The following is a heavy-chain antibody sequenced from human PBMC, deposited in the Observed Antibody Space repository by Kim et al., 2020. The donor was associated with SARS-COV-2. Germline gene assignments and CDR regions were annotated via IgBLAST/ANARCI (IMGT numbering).Heavy chain of an antibody. CDR1: GYTFTNNP. CDR2: INTKSGDP. J-gene: IGHJ4*02. V-gene: IGHV7-4-1*02. Sequence: ASVKVSCKASGYTFTNNPINWVRQAPGQGLEWMGWINTKSGDPMYGQGFTGRFALSLDTSVSTAYLDISSLKAEDTAVYYCARGPGPVDYLGQGTLVTVS. CDR3: ARGPGPVDY.